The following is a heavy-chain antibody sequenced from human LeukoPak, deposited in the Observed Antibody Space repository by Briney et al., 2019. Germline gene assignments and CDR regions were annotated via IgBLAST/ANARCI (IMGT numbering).Heavy chain of an antibody. CDR2: ISYDGSNK. D-gene: IGHD4-17*01. V-gene: IGHV3-30*04. CDR1: GFTFSSYA. CDR3: ARDGGKTVTTFWNYYYYGMDV. Sequence: PGGSLRLSCAASGFTFSSYAMHWVRQAPGKGLEWVAVISYDGSNKYYADSVKGRFTISRDNSKNTLYLQMNSLGAEDTAVYYCARDGGKTVTTFWNYYYYGMDVWGQGTTVTVSS. J-gene: IGHJ6*02.